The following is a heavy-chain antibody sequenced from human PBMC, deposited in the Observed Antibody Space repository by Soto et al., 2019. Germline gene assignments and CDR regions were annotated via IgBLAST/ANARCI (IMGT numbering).Heavy chain of an antibody. V-gene: IGHV1-18*04. J-gene: IGHJ6*02. CDR3: ARDKGYRSSWFYYYCCMDV. CDR1: GYTFTSYG. D-gene: IGHD6-13*01. CDR2: ISAYNGNT. Sequence: ASVKVSCKASGYTFTSYGISWVRQAPGQGLEWMGWISAYNGNTNYAQKLQGRVTMTTDTSTSTAYMELRSLRSDDTAVYYCARDKGYRSSWFYYYCCMDVWGQGTRVTVSS.